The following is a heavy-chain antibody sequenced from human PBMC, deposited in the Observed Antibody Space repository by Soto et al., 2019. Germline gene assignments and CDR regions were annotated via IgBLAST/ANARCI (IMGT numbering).Heavy chain of an antibody. Sequence: QVQLQESGPGLVKPSETLSLTCTVSGGSVSSGSYYWSWIRQPPGKGLEWIGYIYYSGSTNYNPSLKSRVTISVDTSKNQCSLKLSSVTAADTAVYYCARDQGSPPVYYYYGMDVWGQGTTVTVSS. CDR2: IYYSGST. J-gene: IGHJ6*02. V-gene: IGHV4-61*01. D-gene: IGHD6-13*01. CDR3: ARDQGSPPVYYYYGMDV. CDR1: GGSVSSGSYY.